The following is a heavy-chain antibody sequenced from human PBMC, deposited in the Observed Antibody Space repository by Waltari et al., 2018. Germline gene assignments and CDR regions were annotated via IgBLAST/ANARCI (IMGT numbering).Heavy chain of an antibody. CDR2: MNQDGSEK. CDR1: GFRFSGWY. V-gene: IGHV3-7*01. Sequence: DVLLVESGGDLVQPGGSLRLSCAASGFRFSGWYMRWFREAPGEGLEWVANMNQDGSEKNYVDSVKGRFTISRDNAKNSLSLQMNSLGVEDTAVYYCARAPKRTSSEVDYWGQGTLVTVSS. CDR3: ARAPKRTSSEVDY. D-gene: IGHD6-19*01. J-gene: IGHJ4*02.